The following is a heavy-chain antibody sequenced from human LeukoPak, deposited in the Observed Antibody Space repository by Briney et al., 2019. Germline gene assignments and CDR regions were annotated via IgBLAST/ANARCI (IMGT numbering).Heavy chain of an antibody. V-gene: IGHV3-9*01. CDR1: GFTFDDYA. D-gene: IGHD6-13*01. J-gene: IGHJ4*02. CDR2: ISWNSGSI. Sequence: PGRSLRLSCAASGFTFDDYAMHWVRQAPGKGLEWVSGISWNSGSIGYADSVKGRFTISRDNAKNSLYLQMNSPRAEDTALYYCAKDLAAAVTGGFDYWGQGTLVTVSS. CDR3: AKDLAAAVTGGFDY.